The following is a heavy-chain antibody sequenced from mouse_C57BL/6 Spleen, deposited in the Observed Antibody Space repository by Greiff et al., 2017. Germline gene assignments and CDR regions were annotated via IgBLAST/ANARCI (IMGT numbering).Heavy chain of an antibody. CDR2: IDPSDSYT. V-gene: IGHV1-50*01. CDR1: GYTFTSYW. CDR3: CGASHYGKSYAMDY. J-gene: IGHJ4*01. Sequence: QVQLQQPGAELVKPGASVKLSCKASGYTFTSYWMQWVKQRPGQGLEWIGEIDPSDSYTNYNQKFKGKATLTVDTSSSTAYMQLSRLTSEDSAVYYCCGASHYGKSYAMDYWGQGTSVTVSS. D-gene: IGHD2-1*01.